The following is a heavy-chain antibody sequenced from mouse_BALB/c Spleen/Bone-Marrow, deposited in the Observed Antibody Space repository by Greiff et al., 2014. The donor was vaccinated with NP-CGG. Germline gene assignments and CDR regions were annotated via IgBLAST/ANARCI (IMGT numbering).Heavy chain of an antibody. CDR2: INPSTGYT. D-gene: IGHD1-1*01. CDR3: ARQITTVDYAMDY. Sequence: VHLVESGAEQAKPGASVKMSCKASGYTFTSYWMHWVKQRPGQGLEWIGYINPSTGYTEYNQKFKDKATLTADKSSSTAYMQLSSLTSEDSAVYYCARQITTVDYAMDYWGQGTSVTVSS. V-gene: IGHV1-7*01. CDR1: GYTFTSYW. J-gene: IGHJ4*01.